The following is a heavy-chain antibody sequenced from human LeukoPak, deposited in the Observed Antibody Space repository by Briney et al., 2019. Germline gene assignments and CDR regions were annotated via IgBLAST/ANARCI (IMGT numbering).Heavy chain of an antibody. V-gene: IGHV4-61*02. J-gene: IGHJ6*02. D-gene: IGHD4-17*01. CDR2: IYTSGST. Sequence: PSETLSLTCTVSGGSISSGSYYWSWIRQPAGKGLEGIGRIYTSGSTNYNPSLKSRVTISVDTSKNQFSLKLSPVTAADTAVYYCAREGGTTVTTLDYYYYYGMDVWGQGTTVTVSS. CDR3: AREGGTTVTTLDYYYYYGMDV. CDR1: GGSISSGSYY.